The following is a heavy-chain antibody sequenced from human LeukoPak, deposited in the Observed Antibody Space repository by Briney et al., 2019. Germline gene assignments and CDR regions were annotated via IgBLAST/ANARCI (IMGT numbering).Heavy chain of an antibody. J-gene: IGHJ3*02. Sequence: SVKVSCKASGGTFSSYTISWVRQAPGQGLEWMGGIIPIFGTANYAQKFQGRVTITADESTSTAYMELSSLRSEDTAVYYCARSIGDYYDSSGYYYSAFDIWGQGTMVTVSS. CDR2: IIPIFGTA. CDR1: GGTFSSYT. V-gene: IGHV1-69*13. CDR3: ARSIGDYYDSSGYYYSAFDI. D-gene: IGHD3-22*01.